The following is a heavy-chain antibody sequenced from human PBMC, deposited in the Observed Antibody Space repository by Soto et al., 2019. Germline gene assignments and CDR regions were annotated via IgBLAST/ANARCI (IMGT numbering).Heavy chain of an antibody. Sequence: GGSLRLSCEGSGFTFSQYALHWVRQAPGKGLAWVAVVSDGGYNKYYADSVKGRFTVSRDDSKQTLYLRMNDLRPEDTALYFCARESVAGFDWGQGTRVTVSS. CDR1: GFTFSQYA. D-gene: IGHD6-19*01. CDR2: VSDGGYNK. CDR3: ARESVAGFD. V-gene: IGHV3-30-3*01. J-gene: IGHJ4*02.